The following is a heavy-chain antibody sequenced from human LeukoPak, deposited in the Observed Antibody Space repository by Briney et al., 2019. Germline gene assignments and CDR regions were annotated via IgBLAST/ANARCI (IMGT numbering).Heavy chain of an antibody. CDR1: GFTFKNYA. D-gene: IGHD3-10*01. CDR2: ISGDGGST. V-gene: IGHV3-23*01. CDR3: AREDSNSYGSGSYYNDDC. J-gene: IGHJ4*02. Sequence: GRSLRLSCTASGFTFKNYAKRGVRQAPGKGLEWVSAISGDGGSTYYADSVKGRFTISRDNSRNTLYLQVDSLRAEDTAVYYCAREDSNSYGSGSYYNDDCWGQGTLVTVSS.